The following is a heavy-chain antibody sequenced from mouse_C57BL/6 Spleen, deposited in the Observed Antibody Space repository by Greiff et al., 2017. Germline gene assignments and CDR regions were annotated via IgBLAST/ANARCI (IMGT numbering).Heavy chain of an antibody. D-gene: IGHD1-1*01. CDR3: ARSGFITTAHYYAMDY. J-gene: IGHJ4*01. Sequence: EVQLQESVAELVRPGASVKLSCTASGFNIKNTYMHWVKQRPEQGLEWIGRIDPANGNTKYAPKFQGKATITADTSSNTAYLQHSSLTSEDTAIYYGARSGFITTAHYYAMDYWGQGTSVTVSS. CDR2: IDPANGNT. CDR1: GFNIKNTY. V-gene: IGHV14-3*01.